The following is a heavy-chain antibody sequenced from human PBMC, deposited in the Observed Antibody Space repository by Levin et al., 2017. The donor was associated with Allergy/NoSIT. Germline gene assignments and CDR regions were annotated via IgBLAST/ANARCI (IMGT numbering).Heavy chain of an antibody. CDR3: AKGVHLGELSLNYYFDY. J-gene: IGHJ4*02. D-gene: IGHD3-16*02. Sequence: PVASVKVSCAASGFTFSSYAMSWVRQAPGKGLEWVSAISGSGGSTYYADSVKGRFTISRDNSKNTLYLQMNSLRAEDTAVYYCAKGVHLGELSLNYYFDYWGQGTLVTVSS. CDR2: ISGSGGST. V-gene: IGHV3-23*01. CDR1: GFTFSSYA.